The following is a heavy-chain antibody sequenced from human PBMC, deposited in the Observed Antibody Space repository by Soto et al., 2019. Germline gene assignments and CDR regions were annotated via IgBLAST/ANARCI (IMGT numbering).Heavy chain of an antibody. J-gene: IGHJ6*02. CDR1: GGSISCSNW. CDR3: ARSTVTTTPYYYYYGMDV. Sequence: QAQLQESGPGLVKPSGTLSLTCAVSGGSISCSNWWSWVRQPPGKGLEWIGEIYHSGSTNYNPSPKSRVTISVDKSKNQFTLKLSSVTAADTAVYYCARSTVTTTPYYYYYGMDVWGQGTTVTVSS. CDR2: IYHSGST. V-gene: IGHV4-4*02. D-gene: IGHD4-4*01.